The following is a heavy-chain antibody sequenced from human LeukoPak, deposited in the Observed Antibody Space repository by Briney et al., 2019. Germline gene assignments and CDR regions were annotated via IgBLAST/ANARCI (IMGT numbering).Heavy chain of an antibody. CDR2: RTSSSSTI. J-gene: IGHJ6*03. V-gene: IGHV3-48*01. Sequence: PGGSLRLSXAASGFTFSSYSMNWVCLAPGKGLEWISYRTSSSSTIYYTDSVKGRFTISRDNAKNSLYLQMNSLRAEDTAVYYCARESPSRGYYYLDVWGKGTTVTVSS. CDR3: ARESPSRGYYYLDV. CDR1: GFTFSSYS. D-gene: IGHD3-10*01.